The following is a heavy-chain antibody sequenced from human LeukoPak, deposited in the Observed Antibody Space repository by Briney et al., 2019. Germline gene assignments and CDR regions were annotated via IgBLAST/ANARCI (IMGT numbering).Heavy chain of an antibody. CDR2: IYYSGST. D-gene: IGHD7-27*01. CDR1: GGSISTNTYY. V-gene: IGHV4-39*01. Sequence: SETLSLTCTVSGGSISTNTYYWGWIRQPPGKGLEWIGNIYYSGSTYYNPSLKSRLTISVDTSKNQFSLKLSSVTAADTAVYYCAKRGTGDGYYFDYWGQGTLVTVSS. CDR3: AKRGTGDGYYFDY. J-gene: IGHJ4*02.